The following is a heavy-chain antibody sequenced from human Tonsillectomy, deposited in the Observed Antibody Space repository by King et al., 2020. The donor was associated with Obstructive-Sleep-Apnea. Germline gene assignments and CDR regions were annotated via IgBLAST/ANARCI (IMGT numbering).Heavy chain of an antibody. V-gene: IGHV3-66*01. J-gene: IGHJ4*02. CDR2: FYRGGST. D-gene: IGHD3-16*01. CDR1: GITVSSNY. Sequence: VQLVQSWGGLVQPGGSLRLSCAASGITVSSNYMSWFRHAPGKGLGWGSVFYRGGSTDSADSVKGRFTISSDNSKNKLYLQMNSLRAEDTAVYYCARDLGRAGYWGQGTLVTVSS. CDR3: ARDLGRAGY.